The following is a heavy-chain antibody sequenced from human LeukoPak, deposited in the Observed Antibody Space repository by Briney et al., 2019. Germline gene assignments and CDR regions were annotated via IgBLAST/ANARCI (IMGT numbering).Heavy chain of an antibody. V-gene: IGHV4-4*07. CDR2: IYTSGST. J-gene: IGHJ4*02. D-gene: IGHD3-22*01. CDR1: GGSISSYY. CDR3: ARDGGRGYYDSSGYYLFDY. Sequence: PSQTLSLTCAVSGGSISSYYWSWIRQPAGKGLEWIGRIYTSGSTNYNPSLKSRVTMSVDTSKNQFSLKLSSVTAADTAVYYCARDGGRGYYDSSGYYLFDYWGQGTLVTVSS.